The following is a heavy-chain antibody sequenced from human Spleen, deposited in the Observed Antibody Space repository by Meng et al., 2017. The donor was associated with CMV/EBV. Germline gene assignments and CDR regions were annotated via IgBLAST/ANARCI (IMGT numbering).Heavy chain of an antibody. D-gene: IGHD1-26*01. J-gene: IGHJ4*02. CDR1: GGNFSSYA. Sequence: CKASGGNFSSYAISWVRQDPGQGLEWMGGIIPIFGTANYAQKFQGRVTITTDESTSTAYMELSSLRSEDTAVYYCARDKGGSYYFDYWGQGTLVTVSS. V-gene: IGHV1-69*05. CDR3: ARDKGGSYYFDY. CDR2: IIPIFGTA.